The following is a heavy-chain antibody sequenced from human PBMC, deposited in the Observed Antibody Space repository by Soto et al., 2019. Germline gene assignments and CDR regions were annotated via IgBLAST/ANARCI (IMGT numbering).Heavy chain of an antibody. J-gene: IGHJ6*02. CDR3: PHQLHSSCPL. CDR2: IYWDDDK. D-gene: IGHD6-6*01. Sequence: QITLKESGPSLVKPTQTLTLTCTFSGFSLSTSGVGVGWIRQPPGKALEWLALIYWDDDKRYSPSLKSRLTTTYRPSKHQLVLTITNMYPVDTATYSSPHQLHSSCPLSGHRTTVTVSS. V-gene: IGHV2-5*02. CDR1: GFSLSTSGVG.